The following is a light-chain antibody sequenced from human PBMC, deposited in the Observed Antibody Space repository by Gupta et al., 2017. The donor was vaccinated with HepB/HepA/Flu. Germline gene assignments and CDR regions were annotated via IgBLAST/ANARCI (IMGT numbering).Light chain of an antibody. J-gene: IGLJ2*01. CDR1: ALPKQY. V-gene: IGLV3-25*03. Sequence: SYELTQPPSVSVHPGQTARITCSGDALPKQYAYWYQQKPGQAPVLVIYKDSERPSGIPERFSGSSSGTTVTLTISGVQAEDEADYYCQSADSSGTYVVFGGGTKLTVL. CDR3: QSADSSGTYVV. CDR2: KDS.